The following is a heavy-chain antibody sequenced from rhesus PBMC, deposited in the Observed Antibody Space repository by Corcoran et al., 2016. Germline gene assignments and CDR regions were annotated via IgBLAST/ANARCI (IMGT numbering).Heavy chain of an antibody. J-gene: IGHJ4*01. V-gene: IGHV4S7*01. CDR1: GGSISGGYG. D-gene: IGHD3-16*01. CDR2: IFGSIGTT. Sequence: QVQLQESGPGLVKPSETLSLTCAVSGGSISGGYGWSWLRQPPGKGLGWIGHIFGSIGTTSYNPSLKSGVTSSEDTSKNQFSLKLSSVTAADTAVYYCARGTRHSGSYFPPGYWGQGVLVTVSS. CDR3: ARGTRHSGSYFPPGY.